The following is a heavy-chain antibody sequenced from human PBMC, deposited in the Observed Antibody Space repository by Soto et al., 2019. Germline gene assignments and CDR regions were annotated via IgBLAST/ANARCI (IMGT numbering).Heavy chain of an antibody. CDR2: IIPIFGTA. CDR3: ARGEIVVVVAATPGGWFDP. J-gene: IGHJ5*02. CDR1: GGTFSSYA. Sequence: QVQLVQSGAEVKKPGSSVKVSCKASGGTFSSYAISWVRQAPGQGLEWMGGIIPIFGTANYAQKFQGRVTITADESTSTAYMELSSLRSEDTAVYYCARGEIVVVVAATPGGWFDPWGQGTLVTVSS. D-gene: IGHD2-15*01. V-gene: IGHV1-69*01.